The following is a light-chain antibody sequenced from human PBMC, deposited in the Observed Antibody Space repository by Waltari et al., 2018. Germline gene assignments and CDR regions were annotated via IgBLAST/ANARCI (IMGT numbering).Light chain of an antibody. V-gene: IGLV1-47*01. CDR2: MNN. J-gene: IGLJ2*01. CDR3: AAWDDSRSGPV. CDR1: SPNIASNY. Sequence: QSVLTQPPSASGTPGQRVTTSCSGTSPNIASNYVYWYQQLPGTTPKLLIYMNNQRPSGVPDRFSGAKSGTPASLAIRGLRSEDEADYYCAAWDDSRSGPVFGGGTKLTVL.